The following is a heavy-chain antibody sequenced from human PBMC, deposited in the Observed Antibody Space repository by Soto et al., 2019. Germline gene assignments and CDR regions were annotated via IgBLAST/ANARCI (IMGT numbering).Heavy chain of an antibody. V-gene: IGHV1-24*01. J-gene: IGHJ5*02. Sequence: ASGKVSCKVSGYTLTEFSMHCVRQAPGKGLEWMGGFDPEDGETIYAQKFQGRVTMTEDTSTDTAYMELSSLRSEDTAVYYCATVISSGWYITNWFDPWGQGTLVTVSS. CDR3: ATVISSGWYITNWFDP. CDR2: FDPEDGET. D-gene: IGHD6-19*01. CDR1: GYTLTEFS.